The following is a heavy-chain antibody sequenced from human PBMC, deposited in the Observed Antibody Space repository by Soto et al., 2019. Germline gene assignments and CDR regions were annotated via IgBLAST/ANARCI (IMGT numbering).Heavy chain of an antibody. CDR3: ARAQFGYCSGGSCSMDV. CDR1: GGSISSSGYY. CDR2: IYYSGST. D-gene: IGHD2-15*01. J-gene: IGHJ6*04. V-gene: IGHV4-39*01. Sequence: PSETLSLTCTVAGGSISSSGYYWGRIRQPPGKGLEWIGSIYYSGSTYYNPSLKSRVTISVDTSKNQFSLKLSSVTAADTAVYYCARAQFGYCSGGSCSMDVWGEGTTVTVSS.